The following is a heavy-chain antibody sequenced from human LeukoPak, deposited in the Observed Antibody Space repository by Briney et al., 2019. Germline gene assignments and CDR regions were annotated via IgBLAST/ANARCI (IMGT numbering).Heavy chain of an antibody. CDR1: GYTFSSYG. CDR2: ISVYNGNT. V-gene: IGHV1-18*01. J-gene: IGHJ4*02. CDR3: ARHPEYGSGHGSGSYPLDY. Sequence: GASVKVSCKASGYTFSSYGLTWVRQAPGQALAWMGWISVYNGNTNYAQKFQGRVTMTIDTSTSTAYMELRSLRSDDTAVYFCARHPEYGSGHGSGSYPLDYWGQGTLVTVSS. D-gene: IGHD3-10*01.